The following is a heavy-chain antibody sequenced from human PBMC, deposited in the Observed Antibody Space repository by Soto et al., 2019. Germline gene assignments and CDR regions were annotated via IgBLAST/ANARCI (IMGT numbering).Heavy chain of an antibody. V-gene: IGHV4-31*03. CDR3: ARVGGINWFDP. CDR2: IYYSGST. J-gene: IGHJ5*02. D-gene: IGHD3-16*01. Sequence: SDSVSLTCTFSGLAILMVGSYWSWIRQHPGKGLEWIGYIYYSGSTYYNPSLKSRVTISVDTSKNQFSLKLSSVTAADTAVYYCARVGGINWFDPWGQG. CDR1: GLAILMVGSY.